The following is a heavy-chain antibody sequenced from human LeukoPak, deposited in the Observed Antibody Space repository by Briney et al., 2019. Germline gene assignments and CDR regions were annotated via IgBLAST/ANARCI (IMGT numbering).Heavy chain of an antibody. Sequence: GGSLRLSCAASGFTFSSYGMHWVRQAPGKGLEWVAVIWYDGSNKYYADSVKGRFTISRDNSKNTLYLQMNSLRAEDTAVYYCAKDGPPMVRSPGYFQHWGQGTLVTVSS. CDR2: IWYDGSNK. D-gene: IGHD3-10*01. CDR3: AKDGPPMVRSPGYFQH. V-gene: IGHV3-33*06. CDR1: GFTFSSYG. J-gene: IGHJ1*01.